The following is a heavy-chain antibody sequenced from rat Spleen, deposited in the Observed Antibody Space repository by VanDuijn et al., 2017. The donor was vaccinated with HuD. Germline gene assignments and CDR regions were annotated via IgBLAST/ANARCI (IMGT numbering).Heavy chain of an antibody. Sequence: EVHLVEAGGGLVQPGRSLKVSCVVSGFTFSNYDMAWVRQAPTGGLEWVASINTSGDNTYYGDSVKGRFTVSRDDAETTLYLQMDSLTSEDTATYYCATHGGLYNWFAYWGQGTLVTVSS. CDR1: GFTFSNYD. V-gene: IGHV5-25*01. J-gene: IGHJ3*01. CDR3: ATHGGLYNWFAY. CDR2: INTSGDNT.